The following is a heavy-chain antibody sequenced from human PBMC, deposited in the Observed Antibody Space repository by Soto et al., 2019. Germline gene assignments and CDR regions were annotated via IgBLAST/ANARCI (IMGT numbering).Heavy chain of an antibody. Sequence: SETLSLTCTVSGVSISNSSYYWGWIRRPPGKGLEWIGTIYYSGITYYNPSLKSRVTISVDTSKNQFSLKLTSVTAADAAVYYCARHGSNWGQGTLVTVSS. CDR1: GVSISNSSYY. V-gene: IGHV4-39*01. CDR3: ARHGSN. CDR2: IYYSGIT. J-gene: IGHJ4*02.